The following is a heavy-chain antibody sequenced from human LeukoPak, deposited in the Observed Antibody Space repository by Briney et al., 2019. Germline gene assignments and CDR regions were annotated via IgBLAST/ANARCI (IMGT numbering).Heavy chain of an antibody. CDR2: INHSGST. CDR3: ARSQTAMVTFDY. CDR1: GGSFSGYY. Sequence: SETLSLTCAVYGGSFSGYYWSWIRQPPGKGLEWIGEINHSGSTNYNPSLKSRVTISVDTSKNQFSLKLSSVTAAHTAVSYCARSQTAMVTFDYWGQGTLVTVSS. V-gene: IGHV4-34*01. D-gene: IGHD5-18*01. J-gene: IGHJ4*02.